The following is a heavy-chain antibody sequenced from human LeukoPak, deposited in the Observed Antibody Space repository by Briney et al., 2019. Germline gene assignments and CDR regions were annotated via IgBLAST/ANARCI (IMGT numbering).Heavy chain of an antibody. CDR2: INHSGST. Sequence: SETLSLTCAVYGGSFSGYYWSWIRQPPGKGLEWIGEINHSGSTNYNPSLKSRVTISVDTSKNQFSLKLSSVTAADTVVYYCARNRRYWGQGTLVTVSS. V-gene: IGHV4-34*01. CDR3: ARNRRY. J-gene: IGHJ4*02. CDR1: GGSFSGYY.